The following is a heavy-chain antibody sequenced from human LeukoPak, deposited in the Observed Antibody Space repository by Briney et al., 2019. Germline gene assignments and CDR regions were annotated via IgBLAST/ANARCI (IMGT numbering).Heavy chain of an antibody. CDR1: GFTFSSYE. J-gene: IGHJ6*03. Sequence: GGSLRLSCAASGFTFSSYEMNWVRQAPGKGLEWVSYISSSGSTIYYADSVKGRFAISRDNAKNSLYLQMNSLRAEDTAVYYCARDPYSGSYGNYYYYFMDVWGKGTTVTISS. CDR2: ISSSGSTI. V-gene: IGHV3-48*03. D-gene: IGHD1-26*01. CDR3: ARDPYSGSYGNYYYYFMDV.